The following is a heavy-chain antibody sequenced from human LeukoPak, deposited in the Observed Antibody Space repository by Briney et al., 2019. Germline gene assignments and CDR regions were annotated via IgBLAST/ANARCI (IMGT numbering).Heavy chain of an antibody. CDR1: GFTLSSYG. J-gene: IGHJ6*02. Sequence: LPGGSLRLSCAASGFTLSSYGMHWVRQAPGKGLEWVAVIWYDGSNKYYADSVKGRFTISRGNSKNTLYLQMNSLRAEDTAVYYCARDPRFSGMDVWGQGTTVTVSS. V-gene: IGHV3-33*01. CDR3: ARDPRFSGMDV. CDR2: IWYDGSNK.